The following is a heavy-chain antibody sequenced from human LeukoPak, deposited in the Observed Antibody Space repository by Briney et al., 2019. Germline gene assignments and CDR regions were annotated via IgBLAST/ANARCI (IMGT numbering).Heavy chain of an antibody. J-gene: IGHJ6*03. CDR1: GFTVSSNE. CDR3: KKASDGGGYCCSTSCCTYYYYYMDV. D-gene: IGHD2-2*01. CDR2: ISGGST. V-gene: IGHV3-38-3*01. Sequence: GGSLRLSCAASGFTVSSNEMSWVRQAPGKGLEWVSSISGGSTYYADSRKGRFTISRDNSKNTLHLQMNSLRAEDTAVYYCKKASDGGGYCCSTSCCTYYYYYMDVWGKGTTVTVSS.